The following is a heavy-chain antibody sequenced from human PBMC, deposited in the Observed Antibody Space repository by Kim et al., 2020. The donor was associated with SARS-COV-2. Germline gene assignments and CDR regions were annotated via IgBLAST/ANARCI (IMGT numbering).Heavy chain of an antibody. D-gene: IGHD6-13*01. Sequence: SVKVSCKASGGTFSSYAISWVRQAPGQGLEWMGGIIPIFGTANYAQKFQGRVTITADESTSTAYMELSSLRSEDTAVYYCTCIAAAGTPYYYYGMDVWGQGTTVTVSS. CDR2: IIPIFGTA. CDR3: TCIAAAGTPYYYYGMDV. V-gene: IGHV1-69*13. CDR1: GGTFSSYA. J-gene: IGHJ6*02.